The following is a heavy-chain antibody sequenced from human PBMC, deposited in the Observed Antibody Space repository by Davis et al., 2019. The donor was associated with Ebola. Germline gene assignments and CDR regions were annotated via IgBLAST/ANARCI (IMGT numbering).Heavy chain of an antibody. V-gene: IGHV3-23*01. J-gene: IGHJ6*04. CDR3: ARYYDSGMDV. D-gene: IGHD3-22*01. Sequence: GGSLRLSCAASGFTFTTYAMMWVRQAPGKGLEWVSSISSGVGVPYYADSVKDRFTISRDNSKNTLFLQMNSLRAEDTAVYYCARYYDSGMDVWGKGTTVTVSS. CDR2: ISSGVGVP. CDR1: GFTFTTYA.